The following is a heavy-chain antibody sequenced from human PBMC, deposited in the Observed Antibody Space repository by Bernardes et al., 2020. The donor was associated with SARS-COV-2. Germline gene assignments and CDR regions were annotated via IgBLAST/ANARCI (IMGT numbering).Heavy chain of an antibody. V-gene: IGHV2-5*01. CDR1: VFSLCPTGVG. Sequence: SGPTLLKPTQTLTLTCPFSVFSLCPTGVGVGWIRQPPGKALEWLAIIYWNDEKRYSSSLRSRLTITKDASKNQVVLTVTNMDPVDTATYYCARRPTAPFYYDAFDFWGQGTMVTVSS. J-gene: IGHJ3*01. D-gene: IGHD3-10*01. CDR2: IYWNDEK. CDR3: ARRPTAPFYYDAFDF.